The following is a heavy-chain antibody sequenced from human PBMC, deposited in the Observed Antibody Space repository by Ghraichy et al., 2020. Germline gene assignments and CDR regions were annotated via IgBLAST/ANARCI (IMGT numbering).Heavy chain of an antibody. D-gene: IGHD3-10*01. CDR2: IKSNTYGATT. Sequence: SCTASGFTFSGAWMTWVRQAPGKGLEWVGRIKSNTYGATTDYAAPVKGRFTISRDDSKNTVYLQMNSLKIEDTGVYYCSAGEAFVRFGELPLDHWGRGTQVTVSS. CDR3: SAGEAFVRFGELPLDH. CDR1: GFTFSGAW. J-gene: IGHJ4*02. V-gene: IGHV3-15*05.